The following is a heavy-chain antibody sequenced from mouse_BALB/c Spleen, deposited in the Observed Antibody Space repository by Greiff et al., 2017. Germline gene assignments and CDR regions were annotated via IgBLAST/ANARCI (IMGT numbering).Heavy chain of an antibody. Sequence: EVKLQESGPGLVKPSQSLSLTCTVTGYSITSDYAWNWIRQFPGNKLEWMGYISYSGSTSYNPSLKSRISITRDTSKNQFFLQLNSVTTEDTATYYCANDRYDGWFAYWGQGTLVTVSA. V-gene: IGHV3-2*02. CDR2: ISYSGST. CDR1: GYSITSDYA. D-gene: IGHD2-14*01. J-gene: IGHJ3*01. CDR3: ANDRYDGWFAY.